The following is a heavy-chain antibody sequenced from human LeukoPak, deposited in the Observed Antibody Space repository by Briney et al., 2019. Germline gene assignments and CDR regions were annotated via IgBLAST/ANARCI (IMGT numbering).Heavy chain of an antibody. CDR1: GYTFTGYY. J-gene: IGHJ3*02. V-gene: IGHV1-2*02. CDR2: INPNSGGT. D-gene: IGHD6-13*01. Sequence: ASVKASCKASGYTFTGYYMHWVRQAPGQGLEWMGWINPNSGGTNYAQKFQGRVTMTRDTSTSTVYMELSSLRSEDTAVYYCARLAAHYNAFDIWGQGTMVTVSS. CDR3: ARLAAHYNAFDI.